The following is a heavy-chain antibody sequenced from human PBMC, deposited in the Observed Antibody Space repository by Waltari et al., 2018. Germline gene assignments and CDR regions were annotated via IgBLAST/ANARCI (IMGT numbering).Heavy chain of an antibody. CDR1: GYTFTSYA. J-gene: IGHJ4*02. Sequence: QVQLVQSGAEVKKPGASVKVSCKDSGYTFTSYAMHWVRQAPGQRPEWMGWIRAGNGNTQYSQKFQGRVTFTRDTSASTAYMELSSLRAEDTAVYYCASPDHGDFWGQGTLVLVSS. CDR2: IRAGNGNT. V-gene: IGHV1-3*01. CDR3: ASPDHGDF. D-gene: IGHD4-17*01.